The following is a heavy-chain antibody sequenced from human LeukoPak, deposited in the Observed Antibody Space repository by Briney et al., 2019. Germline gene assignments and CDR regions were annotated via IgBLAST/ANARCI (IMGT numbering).Heavy chain of an antibody. V-gene: IGHV4-34*01. CDR3: ARGAPGF. Sequence: SETLSLTCAAYGGSFSDYHWNWIRQSPGKRLEWIGQISHSGTTKYNPSFNSRVNMSVDTSNNQFSRKLTSVTAADTAIYYCARGAPGFWGQGTLVTVSS. J-gene: IGHJ4*02. CDR1: GGSFSDYH. CDR2: ISHSGTT.